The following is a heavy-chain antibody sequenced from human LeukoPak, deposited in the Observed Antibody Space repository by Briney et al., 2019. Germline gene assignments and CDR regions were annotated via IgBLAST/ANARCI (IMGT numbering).Heavy chain of an antibody. J-gene: IGHJ4*02. D-gene: IGHD6-6*01. Sequence: QPGGSLRLSCAASGFTFSSYWMSWVHQVPGKGLEWVANIKQDGSEKSYVDSVKGRFTISRDNAKNSLYLQMSSLRAEDTAVYYCAKFSRSIEAGSGDWGQGTLVTVSS. CDR2: IKQDGSEK. CDR1: GFTFSSYW. V-gene: IGHV3-7*05. CDR3: AKFSRSIEAGSGD.